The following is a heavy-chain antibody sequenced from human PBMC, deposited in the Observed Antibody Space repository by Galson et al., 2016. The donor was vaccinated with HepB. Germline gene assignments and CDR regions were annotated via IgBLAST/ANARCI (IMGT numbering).Heavy chain of an antibody. D-gene: IGHD3-10*01. CDR2: TFYRSTWEN. CDR3: ARAVMLGRGMDV. Sequence: CAISGDSVYNNGAAWVWIRQSPSRGLEWLGRTFYRSTWENHYAGSVKQRITISPDTARNQFSLHLNSLTPEDTALYYCARAVMLGRGMDVVGQGTTVTVSS. V-gene: IGHV6-1*01. J-gene: IGHJ6*02. CDR1: GDSVYNNGAA.